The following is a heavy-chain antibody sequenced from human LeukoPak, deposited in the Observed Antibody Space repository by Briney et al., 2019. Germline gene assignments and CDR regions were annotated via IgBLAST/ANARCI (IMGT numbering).Heavy chain of an antibody. CDR2: ISSSGSTI. CDR1: GFTFSSYE. J-gene: IGHJ4*02. D-gene: IGHD3-3*01. CDR3: ARDRTTIFGVVLDY. V-gene: IGHV3-48*03. Sequence: PGRSLRLSCAASGFTFSSYEMNWVRQAPGKGLEWVSYISSSGSTIYYADSVKGRFTISRDNAKKSLYLQINSLRAEDTAVYYCARDRTTIFGVVLDYWGQGTLVTVSS.